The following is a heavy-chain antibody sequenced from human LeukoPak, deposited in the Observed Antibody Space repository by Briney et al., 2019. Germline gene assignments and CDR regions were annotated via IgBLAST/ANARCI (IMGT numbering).Heavy chain of an antibody. J-gene: IGHJ4*02. CDR1: GDSITSYY. V-gene: IGHV4-59*01. D-gene: IGHD1-1*01. CDR2: IHHTGKN. CDR3: AKWHERLLAFDS. Sequence: KPSETLSLTCTVSGDSITSYYWNWVRQSPEKGLEWIGYIHHTGKNYYNPSLKSRITMSVDTSKSQFFLKLSSVTAADTAVNYCAKWHERLLAFDSWGQGALVTVSS.